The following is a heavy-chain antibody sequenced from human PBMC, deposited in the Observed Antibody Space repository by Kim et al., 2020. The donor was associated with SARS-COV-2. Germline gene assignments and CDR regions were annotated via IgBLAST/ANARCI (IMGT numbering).Heavy chain of an antibody. CDR2: INWNGGRT. Sequence: GGSLRLSCAASGFNFDDYVMIWVRQAPGKGLEWVSTINWNGGRTDYADSVKGRFTISRDNAMKSLHLQMNSLRAEDTAFYYCARSGAPHRDYFDSWGQGT. D-gene: IGHD3-10*01. V-gene: IGHV3-20*04. CDR1: GFNFDDYV. CDR3: ARSGAPHRDYFDS. J-gene: IGHJ4*02.